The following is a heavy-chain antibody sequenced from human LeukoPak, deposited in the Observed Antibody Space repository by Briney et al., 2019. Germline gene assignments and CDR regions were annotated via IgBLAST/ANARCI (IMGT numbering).Heavy chain of an antibody. CDR2: VSGSGGGS. D-gene: IGHD2-2*01. CDR3: AKDRYCSSMSCYEGFAV. J-gene: IGHJ3*01. Sequence: PGGSLRLSCAASGFTVSSNYMSWVRQAPGKGLEWVSVVSGSGGGSFYTDSVKGRFTISRDNSKNTLYLQMNSLRAEDTAVYYCAKDRYCSSMSCYEGFAVWGQGTMVTVSS. V-gene: IGHV3-23*01. CDR1: GFTVSSNY.